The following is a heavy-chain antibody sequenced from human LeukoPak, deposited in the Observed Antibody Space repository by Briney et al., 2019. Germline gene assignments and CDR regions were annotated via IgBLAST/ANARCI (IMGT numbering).Heavy chain of an antibody. Sequence: SETLSLTCTVSGGSISSSSYYWGWIRQPPGKGLEWIGSIYYSGSTYYNPSLKSRVTISVDTSKNQFSLKLSSVTPEDTAVYFCARVHSGTYDSWGQGTLVTVSS. CDR1: GGSISSSSYY. CDR2: IYYSGST. J-gene: IGHJ5*01. D-gene: IGHD1-26*01. V-gene: IGHV4-39*07. CDR3: ARVHSGTYDS.